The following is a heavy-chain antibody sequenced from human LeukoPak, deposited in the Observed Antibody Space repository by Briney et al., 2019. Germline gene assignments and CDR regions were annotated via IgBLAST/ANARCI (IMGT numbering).Heavy chain of an antibody. CDR1: GGSTSSYY. CDR2: IYYSGST. V-gene: IGHV4-59*01. Sequence: PSETLSLTCTVSGGSTSSYYWSWIRQPPGKGLEWIGYIYYSGSTNYNPSLKSRVTISVDTSKNQFSLKLSSVTAADTAVYYCARDSLIVGHDAFDIWGQGTMVTVSS. CDR3: ARDSLIVGHDAFDI. J-gene: IGHJ3*02. D-gene: IGHD3-22*01.